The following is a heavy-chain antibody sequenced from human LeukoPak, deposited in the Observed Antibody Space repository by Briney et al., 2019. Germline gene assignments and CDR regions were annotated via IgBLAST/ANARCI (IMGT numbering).Heavy chain of an antibody. CDR3: AREAGSNRYFDL. V-gene: IGHV4-59*01. CDR2: IYYSGNT. J-gene: IGHJ2*01. D-gene: IGHD2-8*01. CDR1: GGSISSSY. Sequence: SETLSLTCTVSGGSISSSYWSWIRRPPGKGLEWIGYIYYSGNTNYNPSLKSRVTISLDTSKNQFSLELSSVTAADTAVYYCAREAGSNRYFDLWGRGTLVTVSS.